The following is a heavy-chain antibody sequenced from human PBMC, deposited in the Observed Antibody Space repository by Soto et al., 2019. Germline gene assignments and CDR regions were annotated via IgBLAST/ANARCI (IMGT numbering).Heavy chain of an antibody. V-gene: IGHV1-18*01. D-gene: IGHD3-16*02. Sequence: QVQLVQSGAEVKKPGASVKVSCKASGYTFTSYGISWVRQAPGQGLEWMGWISAYNGNTNYAQKLQGRVTMTTDTDTSTAYMELRSLRSDDTAVYYCARDRYHDYVWGSYRYEYYFYFWGQGNLVTGFS. CDR2: ISAYNGNT. CDR1: GYTFTSYG. CDR3: ARDRYHDYVWGSYRYEYYFYF. J-gene: IGHJ4*02.